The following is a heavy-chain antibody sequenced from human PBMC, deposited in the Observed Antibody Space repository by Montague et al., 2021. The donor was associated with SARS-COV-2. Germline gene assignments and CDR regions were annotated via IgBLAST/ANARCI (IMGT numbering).Heavy chain of an antibody. CDR3: ARDRDITMVRAATLYGMDV. CDR2: IASDGSNK. Sequence: SLRLSCAASGFTFSNYAMLWVRQAPGKGLEWVAVIASDGSNKYYADSVKGRFTISRDNSKNTLYLQMNSLRAEDTAVYYCARDRDITMVRAATLYGMDVWGRGTTVTVSS. J-gene: IGHJ6*02. D-gene: IGHD3-10*01. CDR1: GFTFSNYA. V-gene: IGHV3-30-3*01.